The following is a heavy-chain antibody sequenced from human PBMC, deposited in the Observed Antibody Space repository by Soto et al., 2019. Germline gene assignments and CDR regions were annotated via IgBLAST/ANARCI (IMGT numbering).Heavy chain of an antibody. CDR3: ARTDCDLDY. D-gene: IGHD2-21*02. CDR1: GYTFTNYD. J-gene: IGHJ4*02. V-gene: IGHV1-8*01. CDR2: TNPKSGYT. Sequence: QVQLVQSGAEVKKPGASVKVSCKASGYTFTNYDINWVRQATGQGLEWMGWTNPKSGYTGFAQKFQGRVTMTRDSSISTAYMELHSLTSEDTAVYYCARTDCDLDYWGQGTLITVSS.